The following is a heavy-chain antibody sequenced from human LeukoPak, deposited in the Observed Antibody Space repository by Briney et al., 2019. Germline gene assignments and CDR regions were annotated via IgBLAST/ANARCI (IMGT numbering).Heavy chain of an antibody. Sequence: ASVKVSCKASGYTFTSYGISWVRQAPGQGLEWMGWISAYNGNTNYAQKLQGRVAMTTDTSTSTAYMELRSLRSDDTAVYYCARDILSQWLVQGFDYWGQGTLVTVSS. V-gene: IGHV1-18*01. J-gene: IGHJ4*02. CDR1: GYTFTSYG. CDR2: ISAYNGNT. CDR3: ARDILSQWLVQGFDY. D-gene: IGHD6-19*01.